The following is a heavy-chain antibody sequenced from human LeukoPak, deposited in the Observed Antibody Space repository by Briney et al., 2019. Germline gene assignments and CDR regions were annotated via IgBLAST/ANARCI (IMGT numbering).Heavy chain of an antibody. V-gene: IGHV4-59*08. J-gene: IGHJ4*02. Sequence: SETLSLTCRVSGGSISSSYWSWIRQPPGKGLEWIGYIHHSGSTNSNPSLKSRVTISVDTSKNQFSLKLSSVTAADTAVYYCAGHNGAAAIVMFDYWGQGTLVTVSS. CDR2: IHHSGST. CDR3: AGHNGAAAIVMFDY. D-gene: IGHD6-13*01. CDR1: GGSISSSY.